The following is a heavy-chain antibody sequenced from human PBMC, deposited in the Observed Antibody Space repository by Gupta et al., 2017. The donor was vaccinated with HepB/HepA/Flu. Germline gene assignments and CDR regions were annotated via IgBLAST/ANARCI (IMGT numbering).Heavy chain of an antibody. V-gene: IGHV3-66*01. CDR1: GFTVSSNY. CDR2: IYSGGST. CDR3: ARDGGYYDSSGYPPPDI. J-gene: IGHJ3*02. Sequence: EVQLVESGGGLVRPGGSLRLSCAASGFTVSSNYMSWVRQAPGKGLEWVSVIYSGGSTYYADSVKGRFTISRDNSKNTLYLQMNSLRAEDTAVYYCARDGGYYDSSGYPPPDIWGQGTMVTVSS. D-gene: IGHD3-22*01.